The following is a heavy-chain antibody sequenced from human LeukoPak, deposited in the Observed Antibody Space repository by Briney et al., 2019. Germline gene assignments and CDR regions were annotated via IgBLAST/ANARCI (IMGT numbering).Heavy chain of an antibody. D-gene: IGHD3-22*01. J-gene: IGHJ4*02. Sequence: PGGSLRLSCAASGFTFSSYSMNWVRQAPGKGLEWVPYISSSSSTIYYADSVKDRFTISRDNAKNSLYLQLNSLRAEDTAVYYCARVLHKRNYDSGEYYQFWGQGTLVTVSS. V-gene: IGHV3-48*01. CDR2: ISSSSSTI. CDR3: ARVLHKRNYDSGEYYQF. CDR1: GFTFSSYS.